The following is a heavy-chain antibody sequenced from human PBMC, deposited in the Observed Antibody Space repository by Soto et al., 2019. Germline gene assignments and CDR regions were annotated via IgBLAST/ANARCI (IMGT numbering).Heavy chain of an antibody. Sequence: GASVKVTGRASGRAFISCAIRWVLQAAGQVLESLGGIIPIFGTANYAQKFQGRVTITADESTSTAYMELSRLRSDDTAVYYCARGDIVVVPAAPARHTHYYYYGMDVWGQGTTVTVSS. D-gene: IGHD2-2*01. V-gene: IGHV1-69*13. CDR2: IIPIFGTA. CDR1: GRAFISCA. J-gene: IGHJ6*02. CDR3: ARGDIVVVPAAPARHTHYYYYGMDV.